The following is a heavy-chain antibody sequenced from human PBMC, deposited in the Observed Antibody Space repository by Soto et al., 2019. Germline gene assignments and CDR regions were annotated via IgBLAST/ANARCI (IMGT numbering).Heavy chain of an antibody. CDR1: GYTFTGYY. CDR2: INPNSGGT. D-gene: IGHD3-10*01. J-gene: IGHJ6*02. Sequence: QVQLVQSGAEVKKPGASVKVSCKASGYTFTGYYMHWVLQAPGQGLEWMGWINPNSGGTNYAQKFQGWVTMTRDTSISTAYMELSRLRSDDTAVYYCAREARYYGSRTYYYGMDVWGQGTTVTVSS. CDR3: AREARYYGSRTYYYGMDV. V-gene: IGHV1-2*04.